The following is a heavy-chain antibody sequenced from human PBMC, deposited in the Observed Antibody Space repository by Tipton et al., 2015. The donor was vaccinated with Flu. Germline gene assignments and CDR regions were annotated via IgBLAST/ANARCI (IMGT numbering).Heavy chain of an antibody. Sequence: SLRLSCAASGFTFGNFAMNWVRQSPGKGPEWVSGVSASGSDTFYADSVKGRFTISRDDAKNSVYLQMNSLRAEDTAVYYCARAVGGAAALWGQGTMVTVSS. D-gene: IGHD6-13*01. CDR3: ARAVGGAAAL. V-gene: IGHV3-21*04. CDR1: GFTFGNFA. J-gene: IGHJ3*01. CDR2: VSASGSDT.